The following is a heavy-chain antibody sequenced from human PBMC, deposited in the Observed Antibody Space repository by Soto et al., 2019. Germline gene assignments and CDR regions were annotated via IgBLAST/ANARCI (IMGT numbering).Heavy chain of an antibody. CDR3: ARVNDYIWGSYRQFEY. D-gene: IGHD3-16*02. V-gene: IGHV3-7*01. CDR1: GFTCSSYW. CDR2: IKQDGSEK. Sequence: PGGSLRLSCAASGFTCSSYWMSWVCQAPGKGLEWVANIKQDGSEKYYVDSVKGRFTISRDNAKNSLYLQMNSLRAEDTAVYYCARVNDYIWGSYRQFEYWGQGALVTVSS. J-gene: IGHJ4*02.